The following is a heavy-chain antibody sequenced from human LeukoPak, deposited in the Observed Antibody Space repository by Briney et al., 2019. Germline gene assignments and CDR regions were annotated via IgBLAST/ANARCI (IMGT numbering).Heavy chain of an antibody. V-gene: IGHV3-9*01. Sequence: PGGSLRLSCAASGLTFDDYAMHWVRQAPGKGLEWVSGISWNSGSIGYADSVKGRFTISRDNAKNSLYLQMNSLRAEDTALYYCARTPTFGGVIVIPYYFDYWGQGTLVTVSS. CDR2: ISWNSGSI. D-gene: IGHD3-16*02. CDR3: ARTPTFGGVIVIPYYFDY. CDR1: GLTFDDYA. J-gene: IGHJ4*02.